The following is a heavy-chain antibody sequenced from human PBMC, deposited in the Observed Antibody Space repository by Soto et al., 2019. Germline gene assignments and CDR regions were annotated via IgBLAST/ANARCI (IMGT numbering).Heavy chain of an antibody. Sequence: GGSLRLSCAASGFTFSSYAMHWVRRAPGKGLEWVAVISYDGSNKYYADSVKGRFTISRDNSKNTLYLQVNSLRAEDTAVYYCATSSLFEYSSSFRRVYFDYWGQGTLVT. CDR3: ATSSLFEYSSSFRRVYFDY. CDR2: ISYDGSNK. V-gene: IGHV3-30-3*01. J-gene: IGHJ4*02. D-gene: IGHD6-6*01. CDR1: GFTFSSYA.